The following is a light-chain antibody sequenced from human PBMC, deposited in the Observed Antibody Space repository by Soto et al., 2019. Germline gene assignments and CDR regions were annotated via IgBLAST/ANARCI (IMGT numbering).Light chain of an antibody. V-gene: IGLV2-23*01. Sequence: QSALTQPASVSGSPGPSITISCTGTSSDVGSYNLVSWYQQHPGKAPKLMIYEGSKRPSGVSNRFSGSKSGNTASLTISGLQAEDEADYYCCSYAGSSTLMVFGGGTKLTVL. CDR2: EGS. CDR3: CSYAGSSTLMV. J-gene: IGLJ3*02. CDR1: SSDVGSYNL.